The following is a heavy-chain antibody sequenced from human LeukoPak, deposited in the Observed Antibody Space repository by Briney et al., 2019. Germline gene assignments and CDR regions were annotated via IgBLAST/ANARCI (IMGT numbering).Heavy chain of an antibody. CDR3: ASSVVPAAIEGYYFDY. D-gene: IGHD2-2*01. V-gene: IGHV1-69*05. CDR1: GGTFSSYA. CDR2: ISPIFGTA. J-gene: IGHJ4*02. Sequence: SVKVSCKASGGTFSSYAISWVRQAPGQGLEWMGGISPIFGTANYAQKFQGRVTITTDESTSTAYMELSSLRSEDTAVYYCASSVVPAAIEGYYFDYWGQGTLVTVSS.